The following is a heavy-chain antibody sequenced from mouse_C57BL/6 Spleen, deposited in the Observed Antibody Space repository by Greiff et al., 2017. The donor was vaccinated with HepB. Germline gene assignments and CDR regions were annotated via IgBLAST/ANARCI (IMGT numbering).Heavy chain of an antibody. J-gene: IGHJ4*01. Sequence: VQLQQSGAELVKPGASVKMSCKASGYTFTSYWITWVKQRPGQGLEWIGDIYPGSGSTNYNEKFKSKATLTVDTSSSTAYMQLSSLTSEDSAVYYCARYTTVVADYAMDYWGQGTSVTVSS. V-gene: IGHV1-55*01. CDR1: GYTFTSYW. CDR3: ARYTTVVADYAMDY. CDR2: IYPGSGST. D-gene: IGHD1-1*01.